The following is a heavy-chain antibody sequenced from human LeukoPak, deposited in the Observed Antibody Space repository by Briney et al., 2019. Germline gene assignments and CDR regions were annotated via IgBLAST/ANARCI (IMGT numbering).Heavy chain of an antibody. D-gene: IGHD1-26*01. CDR1: GFSLSDIGVH. V-gene: IGHV2-70*04. J-gene: IGHJ4*02. CDR3: ARETSGSCEY. CDR2: IDWDDDK. Sequence: SGPTLVKPTQTLTLTCTISGFSLSDIGVHVAWIRQPPGKALEWLARIDWDDDKFYSTSLKTRLTISKDTSKNQVVLTMTNMDPVDTATYYCARETSGSCEYWGQGTLVTVSS.